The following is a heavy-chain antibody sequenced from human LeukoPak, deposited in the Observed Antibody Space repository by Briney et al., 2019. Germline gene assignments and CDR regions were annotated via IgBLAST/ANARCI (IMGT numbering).Heavy chain of an antibody. CDR1: GGSFSGYY. CDR2: INHSGST. J-gene: IGHJ3*02. V-gene: IGHV4-34*01. D-gene: IGHD2-15*01. CDR3: ARDGVVASRAFDI. Sequence: SGTLSLTCAVYGGSFSGYYWSWIRQPPGKGLEWIGEINHSGSTNYNPSLKSRVTISVDRSKNQFSLKLSSVTAADTAVYYCARDGVVASRAFDIWGQGTMVTVSS.